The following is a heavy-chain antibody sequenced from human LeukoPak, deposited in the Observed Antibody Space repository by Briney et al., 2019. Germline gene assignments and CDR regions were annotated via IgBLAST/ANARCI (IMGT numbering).Heavy chain of an antibody. J-gene: IGHJ6*03. CDR3: ARGPSYYDSSGYYQDVNYYYYYYMDV. CDR1: GYTFTSYD. CDR2: MNPNSGNT. D-gene: IGHD3-22*01. Sequence: ASVTVSCKASGYTFTSYDINWVRQAPGQGLEWMGWMNPNSGNTGYAQKFQGRVTMTRNTSISTAYMELSSLRSEDTAVYYCARGPSYYDSSGYYQDVNYYYYYYMDVWGKGTTVTISS. V-gene: IGHV1-8*01.